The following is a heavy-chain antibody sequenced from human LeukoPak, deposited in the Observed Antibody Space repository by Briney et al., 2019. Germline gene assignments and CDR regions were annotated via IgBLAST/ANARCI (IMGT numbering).Heavy chain of an antibody. CDR1: GGSISSYY. V-gene: IGHV4-59*01. J-gene: IGHJ4*02. D-gene: IGHD6-13*01. CDR3: ARDREAAAGTFDY. CDR2: IYYSGST. Sequence: SETLSLTCTVSGGSISSYYCSWLRQPPGKGLEWVGYIYYSGSTNYNPSLKSRVTISVDTSKNQFSLKLSSVTAADTAVYYCARDREAAAGTFDYWGQGTLVTVSS.